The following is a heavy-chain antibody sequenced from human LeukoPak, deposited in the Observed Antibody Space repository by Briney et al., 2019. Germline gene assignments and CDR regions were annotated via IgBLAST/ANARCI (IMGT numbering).Heavy chain of an antibody. CDR2: IRSKPNNYAT. V-gene: IGHV3-73*01. J-gene: IGHJ4*02. CDR1: GFTFTGSA. Sequence: PGGSLRLSCAVSGFTFTGSAMHWVRQASGKGLEWVGRIRSKPNNYATAYAASVKGRFTISRDDSKNTAYLQMNSLKTEDTAVYYCAREDYGDYGLRNWGQGTLVTVSS. CDR3: AREDYGDYGLRN. D-gene: IGHD4-17*01.